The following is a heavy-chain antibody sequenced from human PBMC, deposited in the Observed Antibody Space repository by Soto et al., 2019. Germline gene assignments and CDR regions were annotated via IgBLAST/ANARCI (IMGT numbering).Heavy chain of an antibody. J-gene: IGHJ6*02. D-gene: IGHD3-3*01. Sequence: PGGSLRLSCAASGFTFSSYAMSWVRQAPGKGLEWVSAISGSGGSTYYADSVKGRFTISRDNSKNTLYLQMNSLRAEDTAVYYCAKEYYDFWGGYYIPYYYYYYGMDVWGQGTTVTVSS. CDR3: AKEYYDFWGGYYIPYYYYYYGMDV. V-gene: IGHV3-23*01. CDR2: ISGSGGST. CDR1: GFTFSSYA.